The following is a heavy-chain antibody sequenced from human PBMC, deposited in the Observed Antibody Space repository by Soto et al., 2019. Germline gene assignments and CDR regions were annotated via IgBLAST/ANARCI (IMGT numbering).Heavy chain of an antibody. CDR1: GFTFSDYA. J-gene: IGHJ4*02. Sequence: QVHLVESGGRVVQPGRSLRLSCAASGFTFSDYALHWVRQAPGKGLEWVAVISYDGSDKNYADSVKGRFAVSRDNSKNTLYVQINSLRAEDTAVYYCARGRRYYDSSVYSRLEWGQGTLVTVSS. CDR2: ISYDGSDK. V-gene: IGHV3-30*09. D-gene: IGHD3-22*01. CDR3: ARGRRYYDSSVYSRLE.